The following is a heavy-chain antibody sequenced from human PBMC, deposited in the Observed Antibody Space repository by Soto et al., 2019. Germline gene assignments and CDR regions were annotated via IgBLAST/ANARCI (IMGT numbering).Heavy chain of an antibody. CDR3: ALCGYWGDYYDYMDV. Sequence: SETLSLTCTVSGGSISSYYWSWIRQPPGKGLEWIGYIYYSGSTNYNPSLKSRVTTSVDTSKNQFSLKLSSVTAADTAVYYCALCGYWGDYYDYMDVWAKGTTVTVSS. CDR1: GGSISSYY. V-gene: IGHV4-59*01. D-gene: IGHD3-22*01. J-gene: IGHJ6*03. CDR2: IYYSGST.